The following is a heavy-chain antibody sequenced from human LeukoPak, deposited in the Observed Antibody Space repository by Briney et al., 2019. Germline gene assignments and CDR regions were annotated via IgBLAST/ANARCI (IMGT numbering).Heavy chain of an antibody. Sequence: GGSLRLSCAASGFTFSNYEMNWVRQAPGKGLEWVSYISSSGSTIYYADSVKGRFTISRDNAKNSLYLQMNSLRAEDTAVYYCARWARIAEAGRGMDVWGKGTTVTVSS. V-gene: IGHV3-48*03. J-gene: IGHJ6*04. CDR3: ARWARIAEAGRGMDV. D-gene: IGHD6-19*01. CDR2: ISSSGSTI. CDR1: GFTFSNYE.